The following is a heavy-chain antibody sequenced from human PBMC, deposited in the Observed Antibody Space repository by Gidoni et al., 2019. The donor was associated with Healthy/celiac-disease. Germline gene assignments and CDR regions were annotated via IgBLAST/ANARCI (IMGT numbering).Heavy chain of an antibody. CDR1: GFPFSSYG. Sequence: VHLVESGGGVVQPGRSLRLSCAASGFPFSSYGMHWVRQAPGKGLEWVAVISYDGSNKYYADSVKGRFTISRDKSKNTRYLQMNSLRAEDTAVYYCAKALRGRDGYKSQLDYWGQGTLVTVSS. CDR3: AKALRGRDGYKSQLDY. V-gene: IGHV3-30*18. J-gene: IGHJ4*02. D-gene: IGHD5-12*01. CDR2: ISYDGSNK.